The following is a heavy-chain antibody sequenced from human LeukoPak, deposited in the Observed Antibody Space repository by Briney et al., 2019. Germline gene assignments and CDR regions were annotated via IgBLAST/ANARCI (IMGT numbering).Heavy chain of an antibody. CDR2: IYTSGST. V-gene: IGHV4-61*02. CDR3: ARLTHYDSGSPHRLDY. D-gene: IGHD3-10*01. CDR1: GGSISSGSYY. J-gene: IGHJ4*02. Sequence: SETLSLTCTVSGGSISSGSYYWSWIRQPAGKGLEWIGRIYTSGSTNYNPSLKSRVTISVDTSKNQFSLKVSSVTAADTAVYYCARLTHYDSGSPHRLDYWGQGTLVTVSS.